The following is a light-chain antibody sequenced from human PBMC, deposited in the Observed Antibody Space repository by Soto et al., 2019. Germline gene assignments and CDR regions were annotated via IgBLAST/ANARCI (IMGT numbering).Light chain of an antibody. CDR3: QQSYSTLT. CDR1: QSISSY. J-gene: IGKJ4*01. V-gene: IGKV1-39*01. CDR2: AAS. Sequence: DIQMTQSPSSLSASVGDRVTITCRASQSISSYLNWYQQKPGKAPKLLIYAASSLQSGVPSRFSGSGSGTDLTLTISSLKHEDFETYYCQQSYSTLTFGGGTKVDIK.